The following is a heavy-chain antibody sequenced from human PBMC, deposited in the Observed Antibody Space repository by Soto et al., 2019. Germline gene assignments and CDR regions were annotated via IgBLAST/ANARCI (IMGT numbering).Heavy chain of an antibody. CDR3: ARMIVVEELNWFDP. Sequence: QVQLQESGPGLVKPSQTLSLTCTVSGGSISSGGYYWSWIRQHPGKGLEWIGYIYYSGSTYYNPSLKSRVTISVDTSKNQFSLKLSSVTAADTAVYYCARMIVVEELNWFDPWGQGTLVTVSS. V-gene: IGHV4-31*03. D-gene: IGHD3-22*01. J-gene: IGHJ5*02. CDR1: GGSISSGGYY. CDR2: IYYSGST.